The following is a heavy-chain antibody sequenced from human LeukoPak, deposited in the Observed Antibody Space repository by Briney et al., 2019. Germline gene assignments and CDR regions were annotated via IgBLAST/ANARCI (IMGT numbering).Heavy chain of an antibody. V-gene: IGHV3-15*01. D-gene: IGHD3-10*01. CDR2: IKGKTDGGTT. Sequence: GGSLRLSCVASGFTFSNAWMSWVRQAPGKGLEWVGPIKGKTDGGTTDYAAPVKGRFAISRDDSKNTLYLQMNSLRAEDTAVYYCARESEWFGDQLDWGQGTLVTVSS. J-gene: IGHJ4*02. CDR1: GFTFSNAW. CDR3: ARESEWFGDQLD.